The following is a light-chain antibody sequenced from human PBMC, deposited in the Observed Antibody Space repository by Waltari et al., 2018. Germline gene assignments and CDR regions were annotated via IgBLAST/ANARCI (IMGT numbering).Light chain of an antibody. J-gene: IGLJ2*01. CDR2: RNT. Sequence: SPGLPHPPSVSVSPGLTAILTCSGAELAAKHIYSFQQKSGQAPVVVIRRNTGRPSGIPERFSASDSGTTGTLVISGVQAEDEAEYYCQSADDSGDHVLFGGGTKLTVL. CDR3: QSADDSGDHVL. CDR1: ELAAKH. V-gene: IGLV3-25*03.